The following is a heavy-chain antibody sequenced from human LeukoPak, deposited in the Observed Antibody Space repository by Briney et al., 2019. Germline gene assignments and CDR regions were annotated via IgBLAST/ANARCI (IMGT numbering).Heavy chain of an antibody. CDR1: GFTFSSYA. J-gene: IGHJ4*02. V-gene: IGHV3-23*01. CDR3: AKVILVGATREFDY. Sequence: PGGSLSLSCAASGFTFSSYAMSWVRQAPGKGREWVSAISGSGGSTYYADSVKGRFTISRDNSKNTLYLQMNSLRAEDTAVYYCAKVILVGATREFDYWGQGTLVTVSS. CDR2: ISGSGGST. D-gene: IGHD2-21*01.